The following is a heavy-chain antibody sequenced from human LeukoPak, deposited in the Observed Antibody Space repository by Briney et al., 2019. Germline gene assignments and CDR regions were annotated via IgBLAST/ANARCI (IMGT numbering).Heavy chain of an antibody. CDR3: ANLEGDCGLFDY. J-gene: IGHJ4*02. CDR2: ISGSGGST. D-gene: IGHD2-21*01. Sequence: PGGSLRLFCAASGFTFSSYAMSWVRQAPGKGLEWVSAISGSGGSTYYADSVKGRFTISRDNSKNTLYLQMNSLRAEDTAVYYCANLEGDCGLFDYWGQGTLVTVSS. V-gene: IGHV3-23*01. CDR1: GFTFSSYA.